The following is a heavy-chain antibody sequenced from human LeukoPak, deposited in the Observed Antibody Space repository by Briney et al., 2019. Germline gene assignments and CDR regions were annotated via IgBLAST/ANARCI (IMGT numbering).Heavy chain of an antibody. J-gene: IGHJ5*02. CDR3: ARVPVAGTLDP. Sequence: PSETLSLTCSVSDDAISSYFWGWIRQPPGKGLEWIGYIYYSGSTNYNPSLKSRVTISVDTSKNQFSLKLSSVTAADTAVYYCARVPVAGTLDPWGQGTLVTVSS. V-gene: IGHV4-59*01. D-gene: IGHD6-19*01. CDR2: IYYSGST. CDR1: DDAISSYF.